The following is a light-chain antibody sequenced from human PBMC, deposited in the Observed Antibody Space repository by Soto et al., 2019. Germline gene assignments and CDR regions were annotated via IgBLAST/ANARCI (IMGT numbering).Light chain of an antibody. V-gene: IGKV1-8*01. Sequence: AIRMTQSPSSFSASTGDRVTITCRASQGISSYLAWYQQKPGKAPKLLIYAASTLQSGVPSRFSGRGSGTDFTLTISCLQSEDVATYYCQQYYSYPPAFGPGTKVDIK. CDR2: AAS. CDR1: QGISSY. J-gene: IGKJ3*01. CDR3: QQYYSYPPA.